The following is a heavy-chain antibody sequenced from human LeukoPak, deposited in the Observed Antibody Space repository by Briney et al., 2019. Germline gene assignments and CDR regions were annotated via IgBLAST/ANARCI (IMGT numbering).Heavy chain of an antibody. D-gene: IGHD5-24*01. CDR1: GGSFSGYY. CDR3: ARQKGLRRDGYNYSNWFDP. J-gene: IGHJ5*02. Sequence: SSETLSLTCAVYGGSFSGYYWSWIRQPPGKGLEWIGEIKHSGSTNYNPSLKSRVTISVDTSKNQISLKLSSVTAADTAVYYCARQKGLRRDGYNYSNWFDPWSQGTLVTVSS. CDR2: IKHSGST. V-gene: IGHV4-34*01.